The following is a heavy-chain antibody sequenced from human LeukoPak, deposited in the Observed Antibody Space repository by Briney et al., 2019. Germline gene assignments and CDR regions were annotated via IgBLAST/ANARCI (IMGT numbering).Heavy chain of an antibody. Sequence: GESLKISRKGSGYRFSTYWIAWLRQMPGKGLEYMGVIYPDDSDTIYSPSFQGQVTISVDRSINTAYLQWSSLNVSDTAVYYCARLLTTYFDFWGQGALVTVS. V-gene: IGHV5-51*01. CDR2: IYPDDSDT. CDR1: GYRFSTYW. CDR3: ARLLTTYFDF. J-gene: IGHJ4*02. D-gene: IGHD4/OR15-4a*01.